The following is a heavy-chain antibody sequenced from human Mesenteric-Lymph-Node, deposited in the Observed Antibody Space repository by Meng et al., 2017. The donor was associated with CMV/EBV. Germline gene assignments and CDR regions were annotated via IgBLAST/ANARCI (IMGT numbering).Heavy chain of an antibody. J-gene: IGHJ4*02. CDR1: GFTFSSYA. Sequence: GESLKISCAASGFTFSSYAMSLVRQAPGEGLEWVSVIYSGGNSTQYADSLKGRFTISRDNSKNTLYLQMSSLRAEDTAVYYCAKKGGSGWFFDCWGQGTLVTVSS. CDR2: IYSGGNST. CDR3: AKKGGSGWFFDC. D-gene: IGHD6-19*01. V-gene: IGHV3-23*03.